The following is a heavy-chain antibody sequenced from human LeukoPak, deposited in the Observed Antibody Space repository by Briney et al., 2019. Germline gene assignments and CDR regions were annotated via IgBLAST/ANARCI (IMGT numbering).Heavy chain of an antibody. CDR2: MSYDGSNK. V-gene: IGHV3-30-3*01. CDR1: GFTFSSYA. CDR3: TVWGIVVVVAAKVPGN. Sequence: PGRSLRLSCAASGFTFSSYAMHWVRQAPGKGLEWVAGMSYDGSNKYYADSVKGRFTISRDNSKNTLYLQMNSLRAEDTAVYYCTVWGIVVVVAAKVPGNWGQGTLVTVSS. J-gene: IGHJ4*02. D-gene: IGHD2-15*01.